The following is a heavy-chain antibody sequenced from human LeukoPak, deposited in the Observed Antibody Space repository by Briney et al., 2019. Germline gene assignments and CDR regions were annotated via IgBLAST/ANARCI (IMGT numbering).Heavy chain of an antibody. CDR1: GFPFSRYG. CDR3: AREGGAFFDY. V-gene: IGHV3-30*02. D-gene: IGHD3-16*01. Sequence: TGGSLRLSCGASGFPFSRYGMLWPRQAPGKGVEGVAFIRYDGSNKYYADSVKGRFTISRDNAKKSLYLQMNSLRADDTAVYYCAREGGAFFDYWGQGTLVAVSS. CDR2: IRYDGSNK. J-gene: IGHJ4*02.